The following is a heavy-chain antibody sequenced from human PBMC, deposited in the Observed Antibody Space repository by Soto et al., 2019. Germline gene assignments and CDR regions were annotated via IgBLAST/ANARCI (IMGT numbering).Heavy chain of an antibody. Sequence: VSCKASGGTFSSYAISWVRQAPGQGLEWMGGIIPIFGTANYAQKFQGRVTITADESTSTAYMELSSLRSEDTAVYYCARGWGLRFLEWLNDAFDIWGQGTMVTVSS. D-gene: IGHD3-3*01. CDR1: GGTFSSYA. V-gene: IGHV1-69*01. CDR3: ARGWGLRFLEWLNDAFDI. CDR2: IIPIFGTA. J-gene: IGHJ3*02.